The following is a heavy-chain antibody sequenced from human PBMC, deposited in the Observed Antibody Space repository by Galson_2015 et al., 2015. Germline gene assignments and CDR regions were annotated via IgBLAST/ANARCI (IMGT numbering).Heavy chain of an antibody. J-gene: IGHJ5*02. CDR1: GGSTSSSSFH. V-gene: IGHV4-39*01. D-gene: IGHD2-2*01. CDR2: IHYSGST. Sequence: ETLSLTCTVSGGSTSSSSFHWGWIRQPPGKGLEWIGSIHYSGSTYYNPSLQSRVTISVDTSRNQFSLKLISVTAADTAVYFCARHRLGYCSSTSCYGFDPWGQGTLVTVSS. CDR3: ARHRLGYCSSTSCYGFDP.